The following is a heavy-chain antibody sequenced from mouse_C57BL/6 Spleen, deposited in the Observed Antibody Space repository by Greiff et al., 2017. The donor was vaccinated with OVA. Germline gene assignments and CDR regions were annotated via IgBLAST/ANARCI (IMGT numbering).Heavy chain of an antibody. CDR2: IDPSDSYT. J-gene: IGHJ2*01. V-gene: IGHV1-50*01. CDR3: ARWGTTVAAY. D-gene: IGHD1-1*01. CDR1: GYTFTSYW. Sequence: VQLQQPGAELVKPGASVKLSCKASGYTFTSYWMQWVKQRPGQGLEWIGEIDPSDSYTNYNQKFKGKATLTVDTSSSTAYMQLSSLTSEDSAVYYCARWGTTVAAYWGQGTTLTVSS.